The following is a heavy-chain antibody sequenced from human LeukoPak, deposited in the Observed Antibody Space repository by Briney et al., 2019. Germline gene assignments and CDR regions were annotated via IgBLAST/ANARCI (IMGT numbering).Heavy chain of an antibody. V-gene: IGHV1-2*02. CDR1: GYTFTGYY. CDR2: INPNSGGT. D-gene: IGHD2-15*01. CDR3: ARGPYCSGGSCYSPYYFDY. J-gene: IGHJ4*02. Sequence: ASVTVSCTASGYTFTGYYMHWVRQAPGQGLEWMGWINPNSGGTNYAQKFQGRVTMTRDTSISTAYMELSRLRSDDTAVYYCARGPYCSGGSCYSPYYFDYWGQGTLVTVSS.